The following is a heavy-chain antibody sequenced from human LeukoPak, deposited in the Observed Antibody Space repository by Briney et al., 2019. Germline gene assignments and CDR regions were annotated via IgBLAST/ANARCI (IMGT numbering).Heavy chain of an antibody. CDR2: IYYSGTT. V-gene: IGHV4-59*01. CDR1: GGSISSYY. Sequence: SETLSLTCTVSGGSISSYYWSWIRQPPGKGLEWIGYIYYSGTTNYNPSLKSRVTISVASSKDQFSLNLSSVTAADTAVYYCARGGGGEYSSGWYDYWGQGTLVTVSS. J-gene: IGHJ4*02. CDR3: ARGGGGEYSSGWYDY. D-gene: IGHD6-19*01.